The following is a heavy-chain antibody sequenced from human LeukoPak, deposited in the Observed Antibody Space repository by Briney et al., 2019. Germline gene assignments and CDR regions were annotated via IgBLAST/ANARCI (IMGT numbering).Heavy chain of an antibody. D-gene: IGHD4-11*01. J-gene: IGHJ5*02. CDR2: IYHSGYA. V-gene: IGHV4-38-2*01. Sequence: SETLSLTCGVSGYSINSGYSWTWLRQPPGKGLEWIGNIYHSGYAYYNPSLKSRVTISLDASKNQFSLRLSPVTAADTAVYYCARNSSLTTLKGGWFDPWGQGTLVTVSS. CDR1: GYSINSGYS. CDR3: ARNSSLTTLKGGWFDP.